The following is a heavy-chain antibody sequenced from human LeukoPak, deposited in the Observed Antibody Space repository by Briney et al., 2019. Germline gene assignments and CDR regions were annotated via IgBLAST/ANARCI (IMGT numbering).Heavy chain of an antibody. Sequence: GGSLRLSCAASGFTFSTYWMHWVRQAPGKGLVWVSHINSDGIITNYADSVKGRFTISRDNAKNTVYLQMNSLRAEDTAVYYCARGYSMPGDYWGQGTLVTVSS. CDR3: ARGYSMPGDY. CDR2: INSDGIIT. CDR1: GFTFSTYW. J-gene: IGHJ4*02. D-gene: IGHD6-13*01. V-gene: IGHV3-74*01.